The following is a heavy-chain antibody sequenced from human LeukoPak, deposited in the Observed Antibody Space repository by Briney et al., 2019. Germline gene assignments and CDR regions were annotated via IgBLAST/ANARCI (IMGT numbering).Heavy chain of an antibody. J-gene: IGHJ4*02. Sequence: GTSVKVSCKASGFTFTSSAMQWVRQARGQRLEWIGWIVVGSGNTNYAQKFQERVTITRDMSTSTAYMELSSLRSEDTAVYYCAAAFDDSSDYYPYYFDYWGQGTLVTVSS. CDR2: IVVGSGNT. V-gene: IGHV1-58*02. D-gene: IGHD3-22*01. CDR1: GFTFTSSA. CDR3: AAAFDDSSDYYPYYFDY.